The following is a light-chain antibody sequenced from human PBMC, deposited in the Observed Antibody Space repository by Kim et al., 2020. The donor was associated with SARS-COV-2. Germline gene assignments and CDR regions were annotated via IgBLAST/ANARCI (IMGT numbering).Light chain of an antibody. V-gene: IGLV3-1*01. CDR1: KLGDKY. CDR3: QAWDSSTFYV. CDR2: QDS. Sequence: VSPGQTASITCSGDKLGDKYACWYQQKPGQSPVLVIYQDSKRPSGIPERISGSNSGNTATLTISGTQAMDEADYYCQAWDSSTFYVFGTGTKVTVL. J-gene: IGLJ1*01.